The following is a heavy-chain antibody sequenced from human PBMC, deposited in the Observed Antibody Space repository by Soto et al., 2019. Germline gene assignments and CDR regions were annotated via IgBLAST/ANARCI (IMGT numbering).Heavy chain of an antibody. V-gene: IGHV3-48*02. D-gene: IGHD3-3*01. Sequence: EVQLVESGGGLVQPGGSLRLSCAASGFTFSSYSMNWVRQAPGKGLEWVSYISSSSSTIYYADSVKGRLTISRANAKNSLDLHMNSLRDEDTAVYYCARENDDFWSGYYQAESDYWGQGTLVTVSS. CDR1: GFTFSSYS. CDR2: ISSSSSTI. CDR3: ARENDDFWSGYYQAESDY. J-gene: IGHJ4*02.